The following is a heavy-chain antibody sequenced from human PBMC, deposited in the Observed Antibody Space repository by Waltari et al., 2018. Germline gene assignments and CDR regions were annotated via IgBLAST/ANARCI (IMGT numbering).Heavy chain of an antibody. D-gene: IGHD3-3*01. CDR2: IYSTGSS. Sequence: QVQLQESGPGLVKPSETLSLTCTVSGDSVSNYYWSWIRQPPDKGLEWIGYIYSTGSSKYNPSLKSRVAMSIDTSTNQFSLKLNSVSAADTVVYYCAGWRSYYDFWTGYYFDYWGQGTLVTVSS. J-gene: IGHJ4*02. CDR3: AGWRSYYDFWTGYYFDY. V-gene: IGHV4-59*02. CDR1: GDSVSNYY.